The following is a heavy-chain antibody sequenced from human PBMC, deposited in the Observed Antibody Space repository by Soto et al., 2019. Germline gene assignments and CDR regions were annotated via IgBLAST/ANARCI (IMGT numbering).Heavy chain of an antibody. CDR1: VFPFSSYS. V-gene: IGHV3-21*01. Sequence: AGSLRLSCAASVFPFSSYSMNWVRQAPGEGVESVSSISSSSSYIYHADSVQGRFTIARDNAKISLYLKMNSLRAEDTAVYYCARESDAFAIWGQGTMVTVSS. J-gene: IGHJ3*02. CDR3: ARESDAFAI. CDR2: ISSSSSYI.